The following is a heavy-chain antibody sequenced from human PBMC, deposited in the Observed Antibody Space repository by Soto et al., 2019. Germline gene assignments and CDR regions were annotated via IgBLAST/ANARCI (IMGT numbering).Heavy chain of an antibody. CDR1: GGTFSSYA. D-gene: IGHD2-21*01. Sequence: SVKVSCKASGGTFSSYAIRWVRQAPGQRLEWMGGIIAIFGTANYAQKFQGRVTITRDTSASTAYMELSSLRSEDTAVYYCARDLPPNPIFYWGQGTLVTVSS. J-gene: IGHJ4*02. CDR2: IIAIFGTA. CDR3: ARDLPPNPIFY. V-gene: IGHV1-69*05.